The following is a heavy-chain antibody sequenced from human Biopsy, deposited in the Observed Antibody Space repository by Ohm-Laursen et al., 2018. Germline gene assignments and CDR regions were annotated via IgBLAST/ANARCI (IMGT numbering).Heavy chain of an antibody. Sequence: SETLSLTCTLSGYSIIPSGPENWSWIRQPPGQGPQYIGFIYSGGNTNYNPSLRSRVTMSVDTSKNQFSLRLNSVTTADTAVYYCARGMRTTGWPYFDYWGQGILVTVSS. CDR3: ARGMRTTGWPYFDY. J-gene: IGHJ4*02. CDR1: GYSIIPSGPEN. V-gene: IGHV4-61*01. CDR2: IYSGGNT. D-gene: IGHD2/OR15-2a*01.